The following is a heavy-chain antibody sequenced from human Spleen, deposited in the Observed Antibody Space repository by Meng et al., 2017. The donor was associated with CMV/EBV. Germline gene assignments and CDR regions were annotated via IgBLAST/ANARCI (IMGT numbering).Heavy chain of an antibody. D-gene: IGHD3-3*01. CDR3: VSSGWAY. J-gene: IGHJ4*02. V-gene: IGHV3-21*01. Sequence: GESLKISCAASGFTVSNNYMNWVRQAPGKGLEWVSSISTSSSFIYYADSMKGRFTISRDNSKNTLYLQMNSLRAEDTAVYYCVSSGWAYWGQGTLVTVSS. CDR1: GFTVSNNY. CDR2: ISTSSSFI.